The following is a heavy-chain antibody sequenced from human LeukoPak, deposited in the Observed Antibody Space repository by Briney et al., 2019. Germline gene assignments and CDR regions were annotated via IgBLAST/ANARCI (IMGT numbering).Heavy chain of an antibody. CDR3: AKDDEEFGELSWFDP. Sequence: ASVKVSCKASGYTFTSYYMHWVRQAPGQGLEWMGIINPSGGSTSYAQKFQGRVTMTRDMSTSTVYMELSSLRSEDTAVYYCAKDDEEFGELSWFDPWGQGTLVTVSS. CDR1: GYTFTSYY. J-gene: IGHJ5*02. D-gene: IGHD3-10*01. V-gene: IGHV1-46*01. CDR2: INPSGGST.